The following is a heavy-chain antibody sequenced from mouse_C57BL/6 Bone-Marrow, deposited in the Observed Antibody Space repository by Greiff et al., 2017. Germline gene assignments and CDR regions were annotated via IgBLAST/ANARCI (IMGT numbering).Heavy chain of an antibody. V-gene: IGHV5-12*01. Sequence: DVKLQESGGGLVQPGGSLKLSCAASGFTFSDYYMYWVRQTPEKRLEWVAYISNGGGSTYYPDTVKGRFTISRDNANNTLYLQMSRLKSEDTAMYYCARHTYYFDYWGQGTTLTVSS. J-gene: IGHJ2*01. CDR2: ISNGGGST. CDR3: ARHTYYFDY. CDR1: GFTFSDYY.